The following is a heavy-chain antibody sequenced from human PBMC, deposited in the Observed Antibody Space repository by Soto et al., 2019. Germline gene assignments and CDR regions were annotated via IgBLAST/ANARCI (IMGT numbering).Heavy chain of an antibody. CDR1: GFTFSSYG. D-gene: IGHD6-19*01. Sequence: QVQLVESGGGVVQPGRSLRLSCAASGFTFSSYGMHWVRQAPGKGLEWVAVIWYDGSNKYYADSVKGRFTISRDNSKNTLYLQMNSLRAEDTAVYYCARDLEAVAGTLYYYYYGMDVWGQGTTVTVSS. J-gene: IGHJ6*02. CDR2: IWYDGSNK. V-gene: IGHV3-33*01. CDR3: ARDLEAVAGTLYYYYYGMDV.